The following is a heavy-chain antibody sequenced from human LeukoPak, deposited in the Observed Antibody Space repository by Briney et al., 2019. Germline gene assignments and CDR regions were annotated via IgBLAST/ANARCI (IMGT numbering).Heavy chain of an antibody. J-gene: IGHJ5*02. CDR3: ARSWTPVVITTFGYWFDP. V-gene: IGHV4-30-4*08. CDR1: GGSISSGDCY. Sequence: PQTLSLTCTVSGGSISSGDCYWSWIRQPPGKGLEGIVYIYYSGSTYYNPTLRSRVTVSVDTSKNQFSLKLSSVTAADTAVYYCARSWTPVVITTFGYWFDPWGQGPLVTVPS. D-gene: IGHD3-22*01. CDR2: IYYSGST.